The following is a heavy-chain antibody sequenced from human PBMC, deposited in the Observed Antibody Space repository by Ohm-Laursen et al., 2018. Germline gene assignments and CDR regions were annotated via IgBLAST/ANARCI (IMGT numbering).Heavy chain of an antibody. J-gene: IGHJ4*01. CDR1: GAFISTHY. V-gene: IGHV4-4*07. D-gene: IGHD5-18*01. CDR2: IYASGIT. CDR3: ARAPGYGYDFDS. Sequence: SETLSLTCTVSGAFISTHYWSWIRQPAGKGLEWIGRIYASGITNYNPSLKSRLTMSVDTSKNSFSLKLDSLTAADTAVYYCARAPGYGYDFDSWGHGTLVSVSS.